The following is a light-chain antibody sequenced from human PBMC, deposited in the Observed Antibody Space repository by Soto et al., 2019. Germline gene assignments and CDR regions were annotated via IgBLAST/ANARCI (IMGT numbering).Light chain of an antibody. CDR1: QSVTSGY. J-gene: IGKJ5*01. Sequence: EIVLTQSPGTLSLSPGERATLSCRASQSVTSGYLAWYQRQPNQAPRLLIYGASYRATDIPDRFSGGGSGTDFTLTISRLEPEDFAVYYCQHYSSSPPAITFGQGTRLEIK. V-gene: IGKV3-20*01. CDR3: QHYSSSPPAIT. CDR2: GAS.